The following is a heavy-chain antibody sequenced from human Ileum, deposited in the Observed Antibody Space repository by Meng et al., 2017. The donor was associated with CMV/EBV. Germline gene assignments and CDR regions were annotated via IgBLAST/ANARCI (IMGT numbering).Heavy chain of an antibody. CDR1: GESLSGYY. CDR3: VREGGVMDCTGDRCYDIEYLQY. CDR2: IYSAGNA. Sequence: QRQVPEAGLGMVRPSETLSLICTVSGESLSGYYFTWIRQPAGKGLEWIGRIYSAGNAKYNPSLKSRVTMSVDTSKKQFSLKLNSVTTADTAVYYCVREGGVMDCTGDRCYDIEYLQYWGQGTLVTVSS. D-gene: IGHD2-15*01. J-gene: IGHJ1*01. V-gene: IGHV4-4*07.